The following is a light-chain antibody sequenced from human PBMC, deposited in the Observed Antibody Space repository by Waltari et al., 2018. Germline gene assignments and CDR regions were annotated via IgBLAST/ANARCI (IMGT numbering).Light chain of an antibody. V-gene: IGLV3-21*02. CDR3: QVWDNSRDQAVFGPGRLV. CDR1: SIGGRS. Sequence: YVVTQPPSLSVAPGETAMITCGGISIGGRSVPWYQQRPGQAPVLVLNHARARPSGIPERFSGSNSRNTATLTISRVEAGDEADYYCQVWDNSRDQAVFGPGRLVFGTGTKVT. CDR2: HAR. J-gene: IGLJ1*01.